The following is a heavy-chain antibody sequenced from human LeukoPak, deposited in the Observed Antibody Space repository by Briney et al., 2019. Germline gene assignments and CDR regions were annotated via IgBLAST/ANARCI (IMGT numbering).Heavy chain of an antibody. J-gene: IGHJ4*02. CDR3: ARSVRGYSYAYLPY. Sequence: ASVKVSCKASGSTVSSYGISWGRQAPGQGLEWMGWISAYDGNTDYAQNLQGRVTMTTDTSTSTAYMELRSLRSDDTAVYYCARSVRGYSYAYLPYWGQGTLVTVSS. CDR2: ISAYDGNT. CDR1: GSTVSSYG. V-gene: IGHV1-18*01. D-gene: IGHD5-18*01.